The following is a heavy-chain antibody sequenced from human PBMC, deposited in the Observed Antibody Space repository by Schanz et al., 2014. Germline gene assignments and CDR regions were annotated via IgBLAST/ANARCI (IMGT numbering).Heavy chain of an antibody. V-gene: IGHV3-23*01. J-gene: IGHJ4*02. D-gene: IGHD6-19*01. CDR2: FIVDSGNT. Sequence: EVQLLESGGGLVRPGGSLRLSCAASGFTFSNYAMSWVRQAPGKGLEWVSGFIVDSGNTYYAGSVKGRFSISRDYSKNALYLQMSSLRAEDTAIYCCAKLSSSGRLAGYFDYWGQGALVTVSS. CDR1: GFTFSNYA. CDR3: AKLSSSGRLAGYFDY.